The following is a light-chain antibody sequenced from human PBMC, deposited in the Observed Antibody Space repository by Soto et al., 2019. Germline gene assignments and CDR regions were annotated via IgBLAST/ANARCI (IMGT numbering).Light chain of an antibody. Sequence: DIVLTQSPGTLSLSPGERATLSCRASQSLSGNYLAWYQQRPGQPPTLLIYGASSRATGIPDRFSGSGSGTDFTLTISRLEPEDFAVYICQQYGSSHMYTFGQGTKLEIK. V-gene: IGKV3-20*01. CDR3: QQYGSSHMYT. CDR1: QSLSGNY. CDR2: GAS. J-gene: IGKJ2*01.